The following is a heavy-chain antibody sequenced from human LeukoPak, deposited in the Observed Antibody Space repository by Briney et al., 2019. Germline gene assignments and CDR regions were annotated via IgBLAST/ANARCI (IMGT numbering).Heavy chain of an antibody. CDR2: INPSGGST. CDR3: AREGQWLVLVGRVGLDV. Sequence: ASVKVSCTASGYTFTSYYMHWVRQAPGQGLEWMGIINPSGGSTSYAQKVQGRVTMTRDMSTSTVYMELSSLRSEDTAVYYCAREGQWLVLVGRVGLDVWGKGTTVTVSS. V-gene: IGHV1-46*01. D-gene: IGHD6-19*01. J-gene: IGHJ6*04. CDR1: GYTFTSYY.